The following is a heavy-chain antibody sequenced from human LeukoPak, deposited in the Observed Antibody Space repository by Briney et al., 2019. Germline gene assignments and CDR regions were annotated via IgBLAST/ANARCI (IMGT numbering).Heavy chain of an antibody. J-gene: IGHJ4*02. Sequence: GGSLRLSCAASGFTFSSYAMSWVRQAPGKGLEWVSIIYSGGSTYYADSVKGRFTISRDNSKNTLYLQVNSLRAEDTALYYCARRGDGGRSFDYWGQGTLVTVSS. CDR1: GFTFSSYA. D-gene: IGHD4-23*01. CDR2: IYSGGST. CDR3: ARRGDGGRSFDY. V-gene: IGHV3-53*01.